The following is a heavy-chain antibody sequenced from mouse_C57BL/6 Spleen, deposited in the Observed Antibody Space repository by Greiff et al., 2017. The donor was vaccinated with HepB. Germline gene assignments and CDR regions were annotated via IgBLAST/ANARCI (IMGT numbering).Heavy chain of an antibody. CDR1: GYTFTSYW. CDR2: IDPSDSET. D-gene: IGHD1-2*01. V-gene: IGHV1-52*01. CDR3: AGSYITTEYAMDY. Sequence: QVQLQQPGAELVRPGSSVKLSCKASGYTFTSYWMHWVKQRPIQGLEWIGNIDPSDSETHYNQKFKDKATLTVDKSSSTAYMQLSSLTSEDSAVYYCAGSYITTEYAMDYWGQGTSVTVSS. J-gene: IGHJ4*01.